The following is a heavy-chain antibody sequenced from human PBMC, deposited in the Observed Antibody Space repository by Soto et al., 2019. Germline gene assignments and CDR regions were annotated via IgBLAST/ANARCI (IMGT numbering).Heavy chain of an antibody. CDR2: IYHSGST. CDR3: ARERGVRYYGSGSSKQGMDV. D-gene: IGHD3-10*01. V-gene: IGHV4-30-2*01. CDR1: GGSISSGGYS. Sequence: SETLSLTCAVSGGSISSGGYSWSWIRQPPGKGLEWIGYIYHSGSTYYNPSLKSRVTISVDRSKNQFSLKLSSVTAADTAVYYCARERGVRYYGSGSSKQGMDVWGQGTTVTVSS. J-gene: IGHJ6*02.